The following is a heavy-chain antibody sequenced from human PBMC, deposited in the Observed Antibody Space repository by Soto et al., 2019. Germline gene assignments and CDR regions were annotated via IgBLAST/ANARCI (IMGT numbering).Heavy chain of an antibody. CDR1: GYSFTRYW. J-gene: IGHJ4*02. CDR3: ARPEYCSGGSCSPLVY. Sequence: GESLKLSCTGSGYSFTRYWIGWVRQMPGKGLEWMGIIYPGDSDTRYSPSFQGQVTISADKSISTAYLQWSSLKASDTAMYYCARPEYCSGGSCSPLVYWGQGTLVTVSS. D-gene: IGHD2-15*01. V-gene: IGHV5-51*01. CDR2: IYPGDSDT.